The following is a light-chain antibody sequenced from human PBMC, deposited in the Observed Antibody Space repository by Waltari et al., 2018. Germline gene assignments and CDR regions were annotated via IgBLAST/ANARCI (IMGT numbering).Light chain of an antibody. CDR2: KAS. J-gene: IGKJ1*01. CDR3: QQYESYWT. CDR1: QDINTW. V-gene: IGKV1-5*03. Sequence: DIHMTQSPSTLSAPLGHPVTITCRASQDINTWLAWYQQRPGKAPNLLIYKASYLESGVPSRFSGSGSGTEFTLTISSLQPDDFATYFCQQYESYWTFGQGTKVEMK.